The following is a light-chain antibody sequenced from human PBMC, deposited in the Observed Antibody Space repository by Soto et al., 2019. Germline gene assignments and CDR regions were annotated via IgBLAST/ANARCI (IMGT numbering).Light chain of an antibody. CDR1: ESAAS. CDR2: GAS. J-gene: IGKJ1*01. CDR3: QYYGGSPRT. V-gene: IGKV3-20*01. Sequence: EIFLTQSPGTLSLSPGEGTTLSCRASESAASLAWYQQKPGQAPRLLIYGASTRATGIPDRFSGSGSGTDFTLTISRLEPEDFAVYYCQYYGGSPRTFGRGTKVDIK.